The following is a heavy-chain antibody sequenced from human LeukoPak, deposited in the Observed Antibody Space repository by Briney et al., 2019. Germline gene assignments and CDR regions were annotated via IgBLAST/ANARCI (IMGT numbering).Heavy chain of an antibody. V-gene: IGHV5-51*01. CDR2: IHPGDSET. D-gene: IGHD2-8*01. CDR1: GFSFTSYW. CDR3: TRRQWTAYAIGDY. J-gene: IGHJ4*02. Sequence: GESLKISCKGSGFSFTSYWIAWVRQMPGKGLEWMGIIHPGDSETRYNPALQGQVTISADKSNTTAYLQWSSLKAPDTAIYYCTRRQWTAYAIGDYWGQGTLVTVSS.